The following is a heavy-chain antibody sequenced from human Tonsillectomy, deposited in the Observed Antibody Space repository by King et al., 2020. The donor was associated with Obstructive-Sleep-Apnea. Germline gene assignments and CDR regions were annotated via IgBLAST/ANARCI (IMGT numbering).Heavy chain of an antibody. CDR2: ISSDSLYI. V-gene: IGHV3-21*01. J-gene: IGHJ1*01. Sequence: VQLVESGGGLVKPGGSLRLSCVASGFTFSNYNMNWVRQAPGKGLEWVSYISSDSLYIYYADSVKGRFTISRDNAKNSLYLQMNSLRAEDTAVYYCARCSGSGWFSAEYFHYWGQGTLVTVSS. CDR1: GFTFSNYN. CDR3: ARCSGSGWFSAEYFHY. D-gene: IGHD2-15*01.